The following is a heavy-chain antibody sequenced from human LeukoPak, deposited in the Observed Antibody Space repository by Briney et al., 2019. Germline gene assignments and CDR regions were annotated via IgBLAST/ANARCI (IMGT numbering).Heavy chain of an antibody. D-gene: IGHD3-22*01. CDR1: GFIFSDYA. V-gene: IGHV3-30*04. CDR2: ISYDGKVK. J-gene: IGHJ4*02. Sequence: GGSLRLSCAASGFIFSDYALHWVRHAPDKGLEWVAVISYDGKVKFHAGSVRGRFTISRDSSKNTLNLEMNSLRPEDSAVYYCARDMIKGAPDYLDYWGQGTLVTVSS. CDR3: ARDMIKGAPDYLDY.